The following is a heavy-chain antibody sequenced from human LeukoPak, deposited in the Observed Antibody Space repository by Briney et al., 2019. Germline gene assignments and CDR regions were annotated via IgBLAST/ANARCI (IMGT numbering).Heavy chain of an antibody. CDR2: ISSSGSTI. D-gene: IGHD6-13*01. V-gene: IGHV3-48*03. CDR1: GFTFSSYE. CDR3: AKGGSWSIKDWFDP. Sequence: PGGSLRLSCAASGFTFSSYEMNWVRQAPGKGLEWVSYISSSGSTIYYADSVKGRFTISRDNAKNSLYLQMNSLRAEDTAVYYCAKGGSWSIKDWFDPWGQGTLVTVSS. J-gene: IGHJ5*02.